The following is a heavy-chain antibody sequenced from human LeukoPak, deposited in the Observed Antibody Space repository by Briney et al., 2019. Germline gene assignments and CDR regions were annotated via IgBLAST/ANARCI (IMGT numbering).Heavy chain of an antibody. Sequence: PSETLSLTCTVSGGSISSGGYYWSWIRQHPGKGLEWIGYIYYSGSAYYNPSLKSRVTISVDTSKNQFSLKLSSVTAADTAVYYCARAAEEEYFDYWGQGTLVTVSS. CDR3: ARAAEEEYFDY. CDR1: GGSISSGGYY. V-gene: IGHV4-31*03. J-gene: IGHJ4*02. CDR2: IYYSGSA.